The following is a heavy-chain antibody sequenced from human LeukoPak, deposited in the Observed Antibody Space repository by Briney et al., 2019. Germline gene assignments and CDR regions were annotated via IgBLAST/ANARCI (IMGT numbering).Heavy chain of an antibody. CDR3: ARGANVLLWFGESYNWFDP. CDR1: GYTFTSYD. D-gene: IGHD3-10*01. J-gene: IGHJ5*02. V-gene: IGHV1-8*01. Sequence: ASVKVSYKASGYTFTSYDINWVRQATGQGLEWMGWMNPNSGNTGYAQKFQGRVTMTRNTSISTAYMELSSLRSEDTAVYYCARGANVLLWFGESYNWFDPWGQGTLVTVSS. CDR2: MNPNSGNT.